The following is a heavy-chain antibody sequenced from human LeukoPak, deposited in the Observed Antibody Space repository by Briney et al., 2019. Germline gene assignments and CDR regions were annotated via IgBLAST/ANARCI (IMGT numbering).Heavy chain of an antibody. V-gene: IGHV4-59*05. CDR3: SREHYSTSDY. CDR2: IYYTGNS. Sequence: PSETLSLTCTVSGASISSNYWTWIRQPPGKGLEWIASIYYTGNSYYNPSLRSRLTISVDSSKDQFSLRLSSVTAADTAAYYCSREHYSTSDYWGQGILVTVSS. CDR1: GASISSNY. D-gene: IGHD1/OR15-1a*01. J-gene: IGHJ4*02.